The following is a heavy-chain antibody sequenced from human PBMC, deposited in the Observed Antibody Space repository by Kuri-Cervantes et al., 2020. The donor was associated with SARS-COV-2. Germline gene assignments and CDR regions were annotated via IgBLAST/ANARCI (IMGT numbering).Heavy chain of an antibody. V-gene: IGHV3-7*03. CDR3: ARGLRVEWLPYDY. Sequence: GESLKISCAASGFTFSSYSMNWVRQAPGKGLEWVANIKQDGSEKYYVDSVKGRFTISRDNAKNSLYLQMNSLRAEDTAVYYCARGLRVEWLPYDYWGQGTLVTVSS. J-gene: IGHJ4*02. D-gene: IGHD3-3*01. CDR2: IKQDGSEK. CDR1: GFTFSSYS.